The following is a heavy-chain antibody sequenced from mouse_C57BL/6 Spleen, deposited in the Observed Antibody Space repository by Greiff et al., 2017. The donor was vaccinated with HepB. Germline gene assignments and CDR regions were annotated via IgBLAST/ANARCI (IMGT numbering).Heavy chain of an antibody. Sequence: EVKLVESGGGLVKPGGSLKLSCAASGFTFSSYAMSWVRQTPEKRLEWVATISDGGSYTYYPDNVKGRFTISRDNAKNNLYLQMSHLKSEDTAMYYCAREGDGYYEGDFDYWGQGTTLTVSS. CDR1: GFTFSSYA. D-gene: IGHD2-3*01. V-gene: IGHV5-4*01. CDR2: ISDGGSYT. J-gene: IGHJ2*01. CDR3: AREGDGYYEGDFDY.